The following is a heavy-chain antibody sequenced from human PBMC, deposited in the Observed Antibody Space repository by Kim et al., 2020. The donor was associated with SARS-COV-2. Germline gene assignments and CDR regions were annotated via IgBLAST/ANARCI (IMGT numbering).Heavy chain of an antibody. Sequence: GGSLRLSCAVSGFTFSNYSMNWVRQAPGKGLEWVSSISSSSIYIYYADSVKGRFTISRDNAKHSLYLQMNSLRAEDTAVYYCARDDLWAATGFDYWGQGT. J-gene: IGHJ4*02. CDR1: GFTFSNYS. V-gene: IGHV3-21*01. CDR2: ISSSSIYI. CDR3: ARDDLWAATGFDY. D-gene: IGHD1-1*01.